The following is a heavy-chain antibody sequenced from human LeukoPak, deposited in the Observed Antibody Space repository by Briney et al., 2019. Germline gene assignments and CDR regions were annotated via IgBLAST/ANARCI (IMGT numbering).Heavy chain of an antibody. D-gene: IGHD6-13*01. Sequence: GGSLRLSRTASGFTFSDYWMSWVRQTPEKGLEWVANIKQDGSETVYVDSLKGRFTISRDNAQSSLYLQMNSLRAEDTAVYYCARDPYSSSWSYGMDVWGQGTTVTVSS. J-gene: IGHJ6*02. CDR1: GFTFSDYW. CDR2: IKQDGSET. V-gene: IGHV3-7*05. CDR3: ARDPYSSSWSYGMDV.